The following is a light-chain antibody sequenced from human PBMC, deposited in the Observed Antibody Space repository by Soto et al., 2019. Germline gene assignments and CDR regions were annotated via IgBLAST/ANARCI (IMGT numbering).Light chain of an antibody. J-gene: IGLJ2*01. CDR1: YSDIGGYNY. V-gene: IGLV2-14*03. Sequence: QSVLTQPASVSGSPGQSITISCTGTYSDIGGYNYVSWYQQHPGKAPKLMIYDVSNRPSGVSYRFSGSKSGNTASLTISGLQAEDEADYYCSSYTSRSTLGVFGGGTKVTVL. CDR2: DVS. CDR3: SSYTSRSTLGV.